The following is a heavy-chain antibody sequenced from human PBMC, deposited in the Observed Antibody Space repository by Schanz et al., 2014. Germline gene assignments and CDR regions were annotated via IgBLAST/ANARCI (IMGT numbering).Heavy chain of an antibody. CDR3: AKTPREYCNYDNCPNWFDS. D-gene: IGHD2-15*01. CDR1: GFNSDDYA. J-gene: IGHJ5*01. CDR2: ISWNSGTI. Sequence: EVQVVESGGGLVQPGGSLRLSCTASGFNSDDYAMHWVRQAPGKGLEWVSVISWNSGTIGYADSVKGRFTISRDNAKNSLYLQMNSLRAEDTALYYCAKTPREYCNYDNCPNWFDSWGQGTLVTASS. V-gene: IGHV3-9*02.